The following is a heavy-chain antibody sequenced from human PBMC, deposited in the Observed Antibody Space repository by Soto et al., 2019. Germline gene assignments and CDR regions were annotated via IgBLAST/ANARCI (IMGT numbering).Heavy chain of an antibody. D-gene: IGHD2-21*02. CDR1: GCTFPAYT. Sequence: ASVQVSCKASGCTFPAYTMNWVRQAPGQRPEWMGWIIVGNGNTRYSQKFQGRVTFTRDTSASTVYLELSSLRSEDTALYYCARTRSVTVYYFDSWGQGT. CDR3: ARTRSVTVYYFDS. V-gene: IGHV1-3*01. J-gene: IGHJ4*02. CDR2: IIVGNGNT.